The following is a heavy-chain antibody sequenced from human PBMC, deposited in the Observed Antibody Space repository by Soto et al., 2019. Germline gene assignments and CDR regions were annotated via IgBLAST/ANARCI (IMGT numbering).Heavy chain of an antibody. CDR3: PRGGGWVGDPSFDS. J-gene: IGHJ4*02. V-gene: IGHV3-7*04. Sequence: EVQLVESGGGLVQPGGSLRLSCAASGFTFSSYWMSWVRQAPGKGLEWVANINQDGSEKFYVDSEKGRFTISRDNAKKSLYLQMNPLRVEDTAVYYCPRGGGWVGDPSFDSWGQGTLVTVSS. D-gene: IGHD3-10*01. CDR2: INQDGSEK. CDR1: GFTFSSYW.